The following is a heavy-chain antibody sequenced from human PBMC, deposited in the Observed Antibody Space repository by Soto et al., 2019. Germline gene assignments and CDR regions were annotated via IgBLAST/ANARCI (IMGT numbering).Heavy chain of an antibody. V-gene: IGHV4-31*03. CDR1: GGSIGSGGYY. J-gene: IGHJ4*02. D-gene: IGHD6-13*01. Sequence: QVQLQESGPGLVKPSQTLSLTCTVSGGSIGSGGYYWSWIRQHPGKGLEWIGYIYYSGSTYYNPSLKSRVTISVDTSKNQFSLKRSSVTAADTAVYYCARDESWSRRFDYWGQGTLVTVSS. CDR2: IYYSGST. CDR3: ARDESWSRRFDY.